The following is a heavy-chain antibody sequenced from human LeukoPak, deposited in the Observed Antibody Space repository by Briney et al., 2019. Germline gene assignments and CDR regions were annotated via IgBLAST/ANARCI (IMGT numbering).Heavy chain of an antibody. J-gene: IGHJ5*02. D-gene: IGHD1-14*01. Sequence: SQTLSLTCAVSGDSVSSNSAAWNWLRQSPSRGLEWLGRTYYRSKWYNDYAVSVKSRITINPDTSKNQFSLQLNSVTPEDTAVYYCAREGPNKPGPFDPWGQGTLVTVSS. CDR1: GDSVSSNSAA. CDR3: AREGPNKPGPFDP. CDR2: TYYRSKWYN. V-gene: IGHV6-1*01.